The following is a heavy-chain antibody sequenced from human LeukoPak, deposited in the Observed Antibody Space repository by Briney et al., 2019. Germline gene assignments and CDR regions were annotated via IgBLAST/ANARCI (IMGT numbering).Heavy chain of an antibody. V-gene: IGHV3-9*01. CDR3: ARDYDFWSGYYTGVFDY. CDR2: ISWNSGSI. D-gene: IGHD3-3*01. J-gene: IGHJ4*02. Sequence: PGGSLRLSCAASGFTFDDYAMHWVRQAPGKGLEWVSGISWNSGSIGYADSVKGRFTISRDNAKNSLYLQMNSLRAEDTAVYYCARDYDFWSGYYTGVFDYWGQGTLVTVSS. CDR1: GFTFDDYA.